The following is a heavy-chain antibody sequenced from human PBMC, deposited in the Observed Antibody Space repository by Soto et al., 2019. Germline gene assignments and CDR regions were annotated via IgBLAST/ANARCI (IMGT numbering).Heavy chain of an antibody. D-gene: IGHD2-2*01. V-gene: IGHV1-18*01. CDR3: ARVRGDIVVVPAATPYYYYGTDV. J-gene: IGHJ6*02. CDR1: GYTFTSYG. CDR2: ISAYNGNT. Sequence: ASVKVSCKASGYTFTSYGISWVRQAPGQGLEWMGWISAYNGNTNYAQKLQGRVTMTTDTSTSTAYMELRSLRSDDTAVYYCARVRGDIVVVPAATPYYYYGTDVWGQGTTVTVSS.